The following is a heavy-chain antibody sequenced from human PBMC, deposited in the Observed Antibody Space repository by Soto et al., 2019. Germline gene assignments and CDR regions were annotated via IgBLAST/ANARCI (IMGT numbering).Heavy chain of an antibody. V-gene: IGHV6-1*01. D-gene: IGHD3-22*01. CDR2: TYYRSKWYN. Sequence: QTLPLTGASSGGSVSSNSAAWTWIRKSPSRGLEWLGRTYYRSKWYNDYAVSVKSRITINPDTSKNQFSLQLHSVTPEDTAVYYCARDRLGSSGYYLDAFDIWGQGTLVTVSS. CDR1: GGSVSSNSAA. CDR3: ARDRLGSSGYYLDAFDI. J-gene: IGHJ3*02.